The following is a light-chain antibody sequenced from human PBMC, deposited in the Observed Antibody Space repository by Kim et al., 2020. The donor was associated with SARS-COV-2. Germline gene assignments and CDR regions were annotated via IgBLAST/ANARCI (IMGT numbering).Light chain of an antibody. CDR2: GAS. V-gene: IGKV3-20*01. Sequence: SPGERATLSCRASQSYSSSYLGWYQQKPGQAPRLLIYGASSRAAGIPDRFSGSGSGTDFTLTISRLEPEDFAVYYCQQYGSSPLTFGGGTKVDIK. CDR3: QQYGSSPLT. J-gene: IGKJ4*01. CDR1: QSYSSSY.